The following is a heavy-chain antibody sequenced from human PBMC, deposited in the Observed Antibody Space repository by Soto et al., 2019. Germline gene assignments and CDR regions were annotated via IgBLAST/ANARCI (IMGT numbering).Heavy chain of an antibody. V-gene: IGHV4-59*08. Sequence: SETLSLTCTVSGGSISSYYWSWIRQPPGKGLEWIGYIYYSGSTNYNPSLKSRVTISVDTSKNQFSLKLSSVTAADTAVYYCARLVRGYCSGGSCASFSWFDPWGQGTLVTVSS. CDR1: GGSISSYY. D-gene: IGHD2-15*01. CDR3: ARLVRGYCSGGSCASFSWFDP. CDR2: IYYSGST. J-gene: IGHJ5*02.